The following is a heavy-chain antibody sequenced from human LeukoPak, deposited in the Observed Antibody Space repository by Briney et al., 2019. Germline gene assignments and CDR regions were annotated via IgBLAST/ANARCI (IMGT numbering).Heavy chain of an antibody. CDR2: IYSGGST. CDR1: GFTVSSNY. J-gene: IGHJ3*02. Sequence: GGSLRLSCAASGFTVSSNYMSWVRQAPGKGLEWVSVIYSGGSTYYADSVKGRFTISRDNAKNSLYLQMNSLRAEDTAVYYCARILPPDAFDIWGQGTMVTVSS. V-gene: IGHV3-53*01. CDR3: ARILPPDAFDI.